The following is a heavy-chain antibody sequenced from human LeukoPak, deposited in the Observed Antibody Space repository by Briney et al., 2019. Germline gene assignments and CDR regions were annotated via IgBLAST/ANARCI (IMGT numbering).Heavy chain of an antibody. D-gene: IGHD1-26*01. J-gene: IGHJ4*02. CDR3: ARGDLVGATTGFDY. CDR2: TYYRSKWYH. V-gene: IGHV6-1*01. Sequence: QTLSLTCAISGDSVSSTSAAWIWIRQSPSRGLEWLGRTYYRSKWYHDCADSVKSRISINPDTSKNQFSLQLNSVTPEDTAVYFCARGDLVGATTGFDYWGRGTLVTVSS. CDR1: GDSVSSTSAA.